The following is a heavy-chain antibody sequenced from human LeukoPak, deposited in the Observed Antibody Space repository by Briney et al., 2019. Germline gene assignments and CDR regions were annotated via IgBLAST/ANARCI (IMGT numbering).Heavy chain of an antibody. Sequence: GGSLRLSCAASGFTFSSYWMSWVRQAPGKGLEWVANIKKDGSEKNYVDFVKGRFTISRDNAKTSLYLQMNSLRAEDTAVYYCARSLWPGDYWGQGTLVTVSS. CDR3: ARSLWPGDY. CDR1: GFTFSSYW. V-gene: IGHV3-7*01. J-gene: IGHJ4*02. D-gene: IGHD5-18*01. CDR2: IKKDGSEK.